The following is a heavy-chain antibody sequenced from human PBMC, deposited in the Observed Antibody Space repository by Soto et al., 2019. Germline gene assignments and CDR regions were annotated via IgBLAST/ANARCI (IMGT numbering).Heavy chain of an antibody. D-gene: IGHD5-12*01. CDR3: ARGQEGVVATH. J-gene: IGHJ4*02. CDR2: IKDGGST. Sequence: QVQLQQWGAGLLKPSETLSLNCAVNGGSLSGYYWSWIRKPPGKGLAWIGEIKDGGSTNYSPSLRGRATVSSDRSITQFALRLNSVTAADTGVYSCARGQEGVVATHWDQGALVTVSS. V-gene: IGHV4-34*01. CDR1: GGSLSGYY.